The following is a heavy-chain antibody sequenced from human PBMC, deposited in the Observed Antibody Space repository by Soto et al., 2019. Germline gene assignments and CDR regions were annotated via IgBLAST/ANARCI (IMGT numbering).Heavy chain of an antibody. CDR1: GFTFDDYA. J-gene: IGHJ3*02. CDR3: AKDMGNAFDI. Sequence: GGSLRLSCAASGFTFDDYAMHWVRQAPGKGLEWVSGISWNSGSIGYADSVKGRFTISRDNAKNSLYLQMNSLRAEDSALYYGAKDMGNAFDIWGQGTMVTVSS. D-gene: IGHD6-13*01. CDR2: ISWNSGSI. V-gene: IGHV3-9*01.